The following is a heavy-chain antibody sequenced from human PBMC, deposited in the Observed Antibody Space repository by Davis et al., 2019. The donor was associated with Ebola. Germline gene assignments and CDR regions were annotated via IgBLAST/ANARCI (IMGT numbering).Heavy chain of an antibody. D-gene: IGHD2-21*01. Sequence: GESLKISCAASGFTFSDYYMSWIRQAPGKGLEWVAVIWYDGSNKYYADSVKGRFTISRDNSKNTLYLQMNSLRAEDTAVYYCARWSSLGYWGQGTLVTVSS. CDR2: IWYDGSNK. J-gene: IGHJ4*02. V-gene: IGHV3-33*08. CDR3: ARWSSLGY. CDR1: GFTFSDYY.